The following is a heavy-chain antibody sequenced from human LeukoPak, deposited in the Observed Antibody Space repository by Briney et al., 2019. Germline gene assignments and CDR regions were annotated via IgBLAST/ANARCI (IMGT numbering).Heavy chain of an antibody. CDR2: TSGSGGST. V-gene: IGHV3-23*01. D-gene: IGHD3-10*01. J-gene: IGHJ4*02. Sequence: GGSLRLSCAASGFTFSRYGMSRVRQAPGKGLEWVSATSGSGGSTYYADSVRGRFTISRDNSKNTLYLQMYSLRVEGTAIYYCAKVTYGSGTYGAFDSWGQGTLVTVSS. CDR1: GFTFSRYG. CDR3: AKVTYGSGTYGAFDS.